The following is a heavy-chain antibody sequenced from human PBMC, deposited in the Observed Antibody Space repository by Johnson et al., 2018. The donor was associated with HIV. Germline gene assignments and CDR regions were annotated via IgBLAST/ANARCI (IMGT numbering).Heavy chain of an antibody. J-gene: IGHJ3*02. D-gene: IGHD3-16*01. Sequence: VQLVESGGGLVQPGGSLRLSCAASGFTFSSYAMSWVRQAPGKGLEWVSAIGTAGDTYYPGSVKGRFTISRDNAKKSLYLQMNSLRVEDTAVYYCAKCIWGRSLIDAFDIWGQGTMVTVSS. V-gene: IGHV3-23*04. CDR1: GFTFSSYA. CDR3: AKCIWGRSLIDAFDI. CDR2: IGTAGDT.